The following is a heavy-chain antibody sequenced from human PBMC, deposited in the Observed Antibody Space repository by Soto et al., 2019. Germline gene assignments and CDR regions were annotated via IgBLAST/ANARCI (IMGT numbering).Heavy chain of an antibody. CDR1: GFTFSSYG. J-gene: IGHJ4*02. CDR2: ISYDGSNK. V-gene: IGHV3-30*18. Sequence: GGSLRLSCAASGFTFSSYGVHWVRQAPGKGLEWVAVISYDGSNKYYADSVKGRFTISRDNSKNTLYLQMNSLRAEDTAVYYCAKERGKTNYDSSGYLDYWGQGTLVTVSS. CDR3: AKERGKTNYDSSGYLDY. D-gene: IGHD3-22*01.